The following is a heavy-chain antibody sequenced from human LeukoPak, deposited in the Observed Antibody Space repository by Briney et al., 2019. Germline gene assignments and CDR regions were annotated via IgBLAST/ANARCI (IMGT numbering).Heavy chain of an antibody. CDR2: IYTSGST. J-gene: IGHJ4*02. CDR1: GGSISSGSYY. Sequence: SETLSLTCTVSGGSISSGSYYWSWIRQPAGKGLEWIGRIYTSGSTNYNPSLKSRVTISIHTSKNQLSLKLNSVTAADTAVYYCARAMIRGITFDYWGQGTLVIVSS. CDR3: ARAMIRGITFDY. D-gene: IGHD3-10*01. V-gene: IGHV4-61*02.